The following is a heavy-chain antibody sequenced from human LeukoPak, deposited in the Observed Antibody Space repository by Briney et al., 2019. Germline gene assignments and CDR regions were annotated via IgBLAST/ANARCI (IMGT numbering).Heavy chain of an antibody. D-gene: IGHD3-3*01. CDR2: ISHDGSNK. J-gene: IGHJ5*02. CDR3: ARCYDFWSGYYFQPPGWFDP. Sequence: PPGGSLRLSCAASGFTFSSYAMHWVRQAPGKGLEWVALISHDGSNKYYADSVKGRFTISRDNAKNSLYLQMNSLRAEDTAVYYCARCYDFWSGYYFQPPGWFDPWGQGTLVTVSS. CDR1: GFTFSSYA. V-gene: IGHV3-30-3*01.